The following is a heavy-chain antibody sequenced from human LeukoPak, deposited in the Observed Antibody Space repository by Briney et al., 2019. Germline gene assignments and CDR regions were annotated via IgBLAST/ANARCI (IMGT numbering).Heavy chain of an antibody. CDR1: GDTLSSNRAA. Sequence: PSQTLSLTCALSGDTLSSNRAAWHWIRQSPSRGLEWLGRTYYRTNWYSDYPVSVKSRITINPDTSKNQFSLQLNSVTPEDTAVYYCARDLSLAFDYWGQGILVTVSS. V-gene: IGHV6-1*01. J-gene: IGHJ4*02. D-gene: IGHD2-15*01. CDR3: ARDLSLAFDY. CDR2: TYYRTNWYS.